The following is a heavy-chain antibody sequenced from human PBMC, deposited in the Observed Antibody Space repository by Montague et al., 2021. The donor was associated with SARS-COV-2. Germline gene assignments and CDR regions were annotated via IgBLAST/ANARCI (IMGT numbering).Heavy chain of an antibody. V-gene: IGHV4-59*08. D-gene: IGHD2-15*01. J-gene: IGHJ5*02. CDR3: ARLEAGDCSGGSCYSCWFDP. Sequence: SETLSLTCTVSGGSISSYYWSWIRQPPGKGLEWIGYIYYSGSTNYNPSLKSRVTISVDTSKNQFSLKLSSVTAADTAVYYCARLEAGDCSGGSCYSCWFDPWGQGTLVTVSS. CDR1: GGSISSYY. CDR2: IYYSGST.